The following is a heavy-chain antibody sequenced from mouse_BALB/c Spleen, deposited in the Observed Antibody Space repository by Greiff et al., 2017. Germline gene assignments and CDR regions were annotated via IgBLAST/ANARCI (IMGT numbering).Heavy chain of an antibody. CDR3: AREGVWFAY. CDR1: GYSITSGYY. CDR2: ISYDGSN. Sequence: EVQVVESGPGLVKPSQSLSLTCSVTGYSITSGYYWNWIRQFPGNKLEWMGYISYDGSNNYNPSLKNRISITRDTSKNQFFLKLNSVTTEDTATYYCAREGVWFAYWGQGTLVTVSA. V-gene: IGHV3-6*02. J-gene: IGHJ3*01.